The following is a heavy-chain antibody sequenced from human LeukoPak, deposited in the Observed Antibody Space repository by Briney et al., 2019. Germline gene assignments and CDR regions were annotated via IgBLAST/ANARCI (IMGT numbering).Heavy chain of an antibody. V-gene: IGHV4-38-2*02. CDR2: IYQSGST. CDR3: ARDAPSSPNAY. CDR1: GYSIRSGYY. Sequence: SETLSLTCAVSGYSIRSGYYWGWIRQPPGKGLEWIGSIYQSGSTYYNPSLKSRLTISVDTSKNQFSLKLSSVTAADTAVYYCARDAPSSPNAYWGQGTLVTVSS. D-gene: IGHD2-2*01. J-gene: IGHJ4*02.